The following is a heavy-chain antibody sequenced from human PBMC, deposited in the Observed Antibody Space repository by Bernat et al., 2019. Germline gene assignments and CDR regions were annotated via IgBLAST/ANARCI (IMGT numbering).Heavy chain of an antibody. D-gene: IGHD3-10*01. CDR2: ISYDGSNK. CDR3: ARARGFRELLCY. CDR1: GFTFSSYA. V-gene: IGHV3-30*01. J-gene: IGHJ4*02. Sequence: QVQLVESGGGVVQPGRSLRLSCAASGFTFSSYAMHWVRQAPGKGLEWVAVISYDGSNKYYADSVKGRFTISRDNSKNTLYLQMNSLRAEDTAVYYCARARGFRELLCYWGQGTLVTVSS.